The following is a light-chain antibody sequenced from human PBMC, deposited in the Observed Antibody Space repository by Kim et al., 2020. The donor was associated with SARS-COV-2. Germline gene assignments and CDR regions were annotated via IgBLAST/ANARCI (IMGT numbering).Light chain of an antibody. V-gene: IGKV1-33*01. CDR2: AAS. J-gene: IGKJ3*01. CDR1: QDISNS. Sequence: ASVGDRVSITCQASQDISNSLNWYQHKPGKAPKLLIYAASNLQTGGPSRFSGTRSGTDFTFTISSLQPEDVATYYCQQYDTFPLTFGPGTKVDIK. CDR3: QQYDTFPLT.